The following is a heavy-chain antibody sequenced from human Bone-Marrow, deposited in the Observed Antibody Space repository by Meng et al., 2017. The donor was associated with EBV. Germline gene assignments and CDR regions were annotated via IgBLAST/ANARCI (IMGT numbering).Heavy chain of an antibody. D-gene: IGHD3-10*01. CDR1: GVSFNSGTYH. V-gene: IGHV4-61*01. CDR3: AKSRSSTPGVVDY. CDR2: IYDTGTT. J-gene: IGHJ4*02. Sequence: QVQLQESGPGLVKPSXXXXXXCTVSGVSFNSGTYHWSWIRQSPGKGLEWIGYIYDTGTTIYNPSLKSRVSIFLETSKNLFSLKLNSVTTADTAVYYCAKSRSSTPGVVDYWGQGTLGTVSS.